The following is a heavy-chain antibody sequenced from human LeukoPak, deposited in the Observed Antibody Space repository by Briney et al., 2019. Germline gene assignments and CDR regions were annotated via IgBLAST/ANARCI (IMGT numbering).Heavy chain of an antibody. J-gene: IGHJ5*02. D-gene: IGHD6-6*01. Sequence: ASVKVSCKASGYIFTNYAMNWVRQATGQGLEWMGWMNPNSGNTGYAQKFQGRVTMTRNTSISTAYMELSSLRSEDTAVYYCARAQGVIAASGGDPWGQGTLVTVSS. V-gene: IGHV1-8*02. CDR2: MNPNSGNT. CDR1: GYIFTNYA. CDR3: ARAQGVIAASGGDP.